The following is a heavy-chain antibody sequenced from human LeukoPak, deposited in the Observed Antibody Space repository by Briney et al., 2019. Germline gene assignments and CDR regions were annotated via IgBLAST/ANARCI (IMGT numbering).Heavy chain of an antibody. V-gene: IGHV3-21*01. CDR2: ISSSSSYI. Sequence: GGSLRLSCAASGFTFSSYSMNWVRQAPGKGLEWVSPISSSSSYIYYADSVKGRFTISRDNAKNSLYLQMNSLRAEDTAVYYCASQHSGSYFDYWGQGTLVTVSS. CDR1: GFTFSSYS. D-gene: IGHD1-26*01. J-gene: IGHJ4*02. CDR3: ASQHSGSYFDY.